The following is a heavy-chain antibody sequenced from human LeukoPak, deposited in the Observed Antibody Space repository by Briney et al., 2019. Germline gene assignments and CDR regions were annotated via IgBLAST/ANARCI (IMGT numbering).Heavy chain of an antibody. CDR2: INTYTGNA. D-gene: IGHD1-26*01. V-gene: IGHV7-4-1*02. CDR3: ATSVGLSGNSIEVSTI. CDR1: VYKFTSSV. Sequence: ASVKVSCKASVYKFTSSVVNWVRQVPGKGLEGMGWINTYTGNATYAQGFTGRFVFSLDTSVSTAYLQLSSLTAEDTAVYYCATSVGLSGNSIEVSTIWGQGTMVTVPS. J-gene: IGHJ3*02.